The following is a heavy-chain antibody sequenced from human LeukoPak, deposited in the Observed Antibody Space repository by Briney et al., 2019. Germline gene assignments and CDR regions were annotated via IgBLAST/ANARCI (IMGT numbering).Heavy chain of an antibody. Sequence: KPSETLSLTCAVYGGSFSGYYWNWIRQPPGKGLEWIGEINHSGSTNYIPSLKSRVTISVDTSKNQFSLKLSSVTAADTAVYYCARGSKMLGYNWFDPRGQGTLVTVSS. CDR3: ARGSKMLGYNWFDP. CDR1: GGSFSGYY. V-gene: IGHV4-34*01. CDR2: INHSGST. D-gene: IGHD1-26*01. J-gene: IGHJ5*02.